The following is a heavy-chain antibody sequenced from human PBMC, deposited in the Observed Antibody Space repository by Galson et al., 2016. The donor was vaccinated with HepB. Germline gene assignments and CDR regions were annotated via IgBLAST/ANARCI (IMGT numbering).Heavy chain of an antibody. CDR2: IYSGGAT. CDR3: ARDPGRIAAAGHFDS. J-gene: IGHJ5*01. V-gene: IGHV3-53*01. Sequence: SLRLSCAGSGFIVSSHCMNWVRQPPGKGLEWVAIIYSGGATYYADSVKGRFTISRDNPKNTLYLQLNSLRAEDTAVYYCARDPGRIAAAGHFDSWGQGTLVTVSS. CDR1: GFIVSSHC. D-gene: IGHD6-13*01.